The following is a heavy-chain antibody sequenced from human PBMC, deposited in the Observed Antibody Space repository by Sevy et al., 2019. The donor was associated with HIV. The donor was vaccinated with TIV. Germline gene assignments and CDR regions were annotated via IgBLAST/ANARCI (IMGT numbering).Heavy chain of an antibody. CDR2: ISTSGVTI. J-gene: IGHJ4*02. V-gene: IGHV3-11*01. CDR3: ARGTNYYESSGPSYFDY. Sequence: GGSLRLSCAASGFTFIDYYMSWIRQAPGKGLEWVSHISTSGVTIYYADSVKGRFTISRANAKKSLYLQMNSLRAEDTAVYYCARGTNYYESSGPSYFDYWGQGSLVTVSS. CDR1: GFTFIDYY. D-gene: IGHD3-22*01.